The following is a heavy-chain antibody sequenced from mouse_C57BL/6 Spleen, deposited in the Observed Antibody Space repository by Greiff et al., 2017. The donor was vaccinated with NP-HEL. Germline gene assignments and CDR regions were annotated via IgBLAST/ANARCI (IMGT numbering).Heavy chain of an antibody. V-gene: IGHV1-64*01. D-gene: IGHD1-1*01. CDR1: GYTFTSYW. CDR2: IHPNSGST. Sequence: QVQLKQPGAELVKPGASVKLSCKASGYTFTSYWMHWVKQRPGQGLEWIGMIHPNSGSTNYNEKFKSKATLTVDKSSSTAYMQLSSLTSEDSAVYYCARSHYYGSSYVDYFDYWGQGTTLTVSS. CDR3: ARSHYYGSSYVDYFDY. J-gene: IGHJ2*01.